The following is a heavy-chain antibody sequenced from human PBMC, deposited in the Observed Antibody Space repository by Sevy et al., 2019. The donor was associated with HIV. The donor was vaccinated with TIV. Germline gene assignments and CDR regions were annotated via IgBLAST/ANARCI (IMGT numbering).Heavy chain of an antibody. D-gene: IGHD3-3*01. J-gene: IGHJ6*02. Sequence: GGALRLSCAASGFTLSSYGMHWVRQAPGKGLEWVAVIRYDRSNKYYADSVKGRFTVSRDNSRNTLYLQMNSLRAEDTAVYYCARDRLGITISAEWGGGMDVWGQGTTVTVSS. CDR1: GFTLSSYG. V-gene: IGHV3-33*01. CDR3: ARDRLGITISAEWGGGMDV. CDR2: IRYDRSNK.